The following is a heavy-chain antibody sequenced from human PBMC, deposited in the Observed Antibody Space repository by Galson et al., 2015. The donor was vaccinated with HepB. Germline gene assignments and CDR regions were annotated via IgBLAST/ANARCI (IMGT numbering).Heavy chain of an antibody. Sequence: SCKASGGTFSSYAISWVRQAPGQGLEWRGRIIPILGIANYAQKFQGRVTITADKSTSTAYMELSSLRSEDTAVYYCASVGGYDYWGQGTLVTVSS. CDR2: IIPILGIA. CDR3: ASVGGYDY. CDR1: GGTFSSYA. D-gene: IGHD5-12*01. V-gene: IGHV1-69*04. J-gene: IGHJ4*02.